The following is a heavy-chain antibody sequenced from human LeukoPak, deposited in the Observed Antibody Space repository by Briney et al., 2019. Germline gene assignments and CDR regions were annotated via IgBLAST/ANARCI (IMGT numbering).Heavy chain of an antibody. J-gene: IGHJ4*02. CDR3: AGDRNYGGNYDY. V-gene: IGHV4-59*11. CDR2: IYYSGST. CDR1: GGSISSHY. D-gene: IGHD4-23*01. Sequence: SETLSLTCTVSGGSISSHYWSWIRQPPGKGLEWIGYIYYSGSTNYNPSLKSRVTISVDTSKNQFSLKLSSVTAADTAVYYCAGDRNYGGNYDYWGQGNLVTVSS.